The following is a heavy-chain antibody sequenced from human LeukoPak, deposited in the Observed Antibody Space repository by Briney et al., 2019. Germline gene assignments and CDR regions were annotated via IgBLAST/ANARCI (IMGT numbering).Heavy chain of an antibody. J-gene: IGHJ5*02. V-gene: IGHV4-34*01. CDR1: GGSISSYY. D-gene: IGHD3-3*01. Sequence: SETLSLTCTVSGGSISSYYWSWIRQPPGKGLEWIGEINHSGSTNYNPSLKSRVTISVDTSKNQFSLKLSSVTAADTAVYYCARDHTIFGVVEGFDPWGQGTLVTVSS. CDR3: ARDHTIFGVVEGFDP. CDR2: INHSGST.